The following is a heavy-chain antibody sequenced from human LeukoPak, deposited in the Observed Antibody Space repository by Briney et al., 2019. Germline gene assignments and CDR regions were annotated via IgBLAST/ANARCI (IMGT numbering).Heavy chain of an antibody. CDR1: GYSISSGYY. Sequence: TSSETLSLTCAVSGYSISSGYYWGWIRQPPGKGLEWIGTIYHNGNTYYNPSFKSRVTISADTSKNQFSLKLSSVTGADTAVYYCARVRYNYGDSDYWGQGTLVTVSS. D-gene: IGHD5-18*01. CDR3: ARVRYNYGDSDY. V-gene: IGHV4-38-2*01. CDR2: IYHNGNT. J-gene: IGHJ4*02.